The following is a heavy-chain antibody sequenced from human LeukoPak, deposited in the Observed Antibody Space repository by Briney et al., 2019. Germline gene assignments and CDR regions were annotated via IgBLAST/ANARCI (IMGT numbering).Heavy chain of an antibody. D-gene: IGHD6-19*01. V-gene: IGHV1-2*02. CDR3: ARDHSGWYGY. Sequence: GASVKVSCKASGYTFTAYYMHWVRQAPGQGLEWMGWINPNSGGTNYAQKFQGRVTMTRDTSISTAYMELSRLTSDDTAVHYCARDHSGWYGYWGQGTLVTVSS. CDR1: GYTFTAYY. J-gene: IGHJ4*02. CDR2: INPNSGGT.